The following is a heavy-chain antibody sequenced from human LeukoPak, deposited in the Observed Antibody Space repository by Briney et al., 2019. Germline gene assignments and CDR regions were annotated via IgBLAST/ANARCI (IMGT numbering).Heavy chain of an antibody. CDR3: ARDELAFMDV. V-gene: IGHV1-69*05. J-gene: IGHJ6*03. CDR2: IIPIFGTA. D-gene: IGHD6-6*01. CDR1: GGAFSSYA. Sequence: ASVKVSCKASGGAFSSYAISWVRQAPGQGLEWMGGIIPIFGTANYAQKFQGRVTITTDESTSTAYMELSSLGSEDTAVYYCARDELAFMDVWGKGTTVTVSS.